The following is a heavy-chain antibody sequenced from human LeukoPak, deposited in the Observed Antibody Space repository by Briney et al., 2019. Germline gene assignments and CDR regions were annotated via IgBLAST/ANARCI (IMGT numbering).Heavy chain of an antibody. V-gene: IGHV3-23*01. CDR1: GFTFSSYA. J-gene: IGHJ5*02. CDR2: ISGSGGST. Sequence: GGSLMLSCATSGFTFSSYAMSWVRPAAGRGLAWVSAISGSGGSTYYADSVKGRFTISRDNSKNTLYLQMNSLRAEDTAVYYCAKDPFLTGCWFDPWGQGTLVTVSS. CDR3: AKDPFLTGCWFDP.